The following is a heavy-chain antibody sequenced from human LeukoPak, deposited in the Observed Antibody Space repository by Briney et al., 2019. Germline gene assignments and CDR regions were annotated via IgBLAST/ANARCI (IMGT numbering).Heavy chain of an antibody. CDR2: INYRGNT. J-gene: IGHJ4*02. Sequence: SETLSLTCTVSGGSISSSSYYWGWIRQPPGKGLDWIGIINYRGNTYYNPSLKSRVTISVDTSKNQFSLKLSSVTAADTAVYYCARAFYDILTGYYLGYFDYWGQGTLVTVSS. V-gene: IGHV4-39*01. D-gene: IGHD3-9*01. CDR3: ARAFYDILTGYYLGYFDY. CDR1: GGSISSSSYY.